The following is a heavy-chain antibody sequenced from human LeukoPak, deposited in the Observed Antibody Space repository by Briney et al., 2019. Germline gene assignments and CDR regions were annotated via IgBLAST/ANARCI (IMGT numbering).Heavy chain of an antibody. Sequence: NPSETLSLTCTVSGGSISSYYWSWIRQPPGKGLEWIGYIYYSGSTNYNPSLKSRVTISVDTSKNQFSLKLSSVTAADTAVYYCARQAPLLYSYGTLYYFDYWGQGTLVTVSS. CDR2: IYYSGST. CDR1: GGSISSYY. D-gene: IGHD5-18*01. CDR3: ARQAPLLYSYGTLYYFDY. J-gene: IGHJ4*02. V-gene: IGHV4-59*08.